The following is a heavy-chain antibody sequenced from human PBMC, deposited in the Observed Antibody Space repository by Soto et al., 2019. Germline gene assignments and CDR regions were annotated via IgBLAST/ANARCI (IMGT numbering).Heavy chain of an antibody. D-gene: IGHD6-19*01. CDR1: GYNFNNYY. V-gene: IGHV1-46*02. Sequence: AAVKVSCKASGYNFNNYYIHGVRQTPGQGPEWIGVIDPSRGLTTYSQRSQGRVSMTRDTSTTTVYMELSSLRSEDTAIYYCARDGVPIAGRSGYFDYWGPGTEVTVSS. J-gene: IGHJ4*02. CDR3: ARDGVPIAGRSGYFDY. CDR2: IDPSRGLT.